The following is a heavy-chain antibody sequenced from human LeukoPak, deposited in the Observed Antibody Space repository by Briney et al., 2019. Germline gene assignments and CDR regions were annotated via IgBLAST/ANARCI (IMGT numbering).Heavy chain of an antibody. V-gene: IGHV1-69*04. D-gene: IGHD3-22*01. Sequence: GASVKVSCKASGGTFSSYAISWVRQAPGQGLEWMGRIIPTLGIANYAQKFQGRVTITADKSTSTAYMELSSLRSEDTAVYYCARDTRYDSSGHFDYWGQGTLVTVSS. J-gene: IGHJ4*02. CDR3: ARDTRYDSSGHFDY. CDR1: GGTFSSYA. CDR2: IIPTLGIA.